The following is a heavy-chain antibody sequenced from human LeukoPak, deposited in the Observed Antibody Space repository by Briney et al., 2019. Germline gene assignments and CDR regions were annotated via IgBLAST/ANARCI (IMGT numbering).Heavy chain of an antibody. J-gene: IGHJ4*02. Sequence: GGSLRLSCAASGFTFSSYWMSWVRQAPGKGLEWVSVISGSVTGGVTYYADSVKGRFTMSRDNSKNTVYLQMNYLRAEDTATYYCVKKPTPRIVGEHYYFDYWGQGTLVTVSS. CDR2: ISGSVTGGVT. V-gene: IGHV3-23*01. D-gene: IGHD1-26*01. CDR3: VKKPTPRIVGEHYYFDY. CDR1: GFTFSSYW.